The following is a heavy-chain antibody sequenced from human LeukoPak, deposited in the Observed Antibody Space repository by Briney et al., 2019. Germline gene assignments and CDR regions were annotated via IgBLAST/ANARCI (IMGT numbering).Heavy chain of an antibody. D-gene: IGHD6-6*01. CDR2: IYYSGST. V-gene: IGHV4-39*01. J-gene: IGHJ4*02. Sequence: SETLSLTCTVSGGSIRSSYYYWGWIRQPPGKGLEWIGSIYYSGSTYYNPSLKSRVTISVDTSKNQFSLKLSSVTAADTAVYYCARFIAARLFYYFDYWGQGTLVTVSS. CDR3: ARFIAARLFYYFDY. CDR1: GGSIRSSYYY.